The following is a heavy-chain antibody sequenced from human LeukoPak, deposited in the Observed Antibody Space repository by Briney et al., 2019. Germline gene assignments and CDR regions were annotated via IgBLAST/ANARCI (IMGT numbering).Heavy chain of an antibody. Sequence: GGSLRFSCAASGFTFSNYWMSWVRQAQGKGLEWVANIKEDGSEKYYVDSVKGRFTISRDNAKNSLSLQVNSLSAEDTAVYYCARSRSGYYEDYWGQGTLVTVSS. J-gene: IGHJ4*02. CDR1: GFTFSNYW. CDR3: ARSRSGYYEDY. V-gene: IGHV3-7*01. CDR2: IKEDGSEK. D-gene: IGHD3-22*01.